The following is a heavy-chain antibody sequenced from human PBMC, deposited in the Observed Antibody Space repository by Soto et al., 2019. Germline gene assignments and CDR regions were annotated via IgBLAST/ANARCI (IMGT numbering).Heavy chain of an antibody. CDR1: GYSFTCYG. Sequence: ASVKVSCKASGYSFTCYGISWGRQAPGQGLEWMGWISAYNGNTNYAQKLQGRVTMTTDTSTSTAYMDLRSLRSDDTAVYYCVRVATIDYYYYYGMDVWGQGTTVTVSS. CDR2: ISAYNGNT. J-gene: IGHJ6*02. D-gene: IGHD5-12*01. V-gene: IGHV1-18*01. CDR3: VRVATIDYYYYYGMDV.